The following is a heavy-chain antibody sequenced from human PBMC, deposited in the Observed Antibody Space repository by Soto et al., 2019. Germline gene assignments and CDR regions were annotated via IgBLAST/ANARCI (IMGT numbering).Heavy chain of an antibody. CDR1: GDTLTSYY. CDR2: INPSGGST. Sequence: ASVKVSCKASGDTLTSYYMHWLRQYPGQGLAWMGIINPSGGSTSYAQNYQGRITMTRDTSTTTVYMELSSLRSEDTAVYFCARGDYDVLTGHYPLDYWGQGTLVTVSS. J-gene: IGHJ4*02. CDR3: ARGDYDVLTGHYPLDY. V-gene: IGHV1-46*01. D-gene: IGHD3-9*01.